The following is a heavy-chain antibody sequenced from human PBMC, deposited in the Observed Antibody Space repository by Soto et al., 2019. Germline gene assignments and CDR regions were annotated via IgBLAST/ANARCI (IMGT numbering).Heavy chain of an antibody. CDR3: AREGGGWYYLDH. CDR2: IKSDGSST. CDR1: GFTFSSYW. Sequence: EVQLVESGGGLVQPGGSLRLSCAASGFTFSSYWMHWVRQAPGKGLVWVSRIKSDGSSTNYADSVKGRFTISRDNAKNTLYLQMNSLGAEDMAVYYCAREGGGWYYLDHWGQGTLVTVSS. J-gene: IGHJ4*02. D-gene: IGHD6-19*01. V-gene: IGHV3-74*01.